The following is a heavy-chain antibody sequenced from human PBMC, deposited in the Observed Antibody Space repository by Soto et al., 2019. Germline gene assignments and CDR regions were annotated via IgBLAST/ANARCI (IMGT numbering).Heavy chain of an antibody. V-gene: IGHV1-3*01. CDR2: INAGNGNT. CDR1: GYTFTSYA. CDR3: ARSMHYYDSSGSPGY. Sequence: GASVKVSCKASGYTFTSYAMHWVRQAPGQRLEWMGWINAGNGNTKYSQKFQGRVAITRDTSASTAYMELSSLRSEDTAVYYCARSMHYYDSSGSPGYWGQGTLVTSPQ. D-gene: IGHD3-22*01. J-gene: IGHJ4*02.